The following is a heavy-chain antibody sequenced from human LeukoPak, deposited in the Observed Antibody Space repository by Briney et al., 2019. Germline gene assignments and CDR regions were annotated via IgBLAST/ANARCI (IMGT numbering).Heavy chain of an antibody. J-gene: IGHJ6*03. CDR3: AKSGSRYYYYCYMDV. Sequence: GRSLRLSCAASGFTFNSYAMHWVRQAPGKGLEWVAVIWYDGSNKYYADSVKGRFTIYRDNSKNTLHLQMNSLRADDTAVYYYAKSGSRYYYYCYMDVLGKGTTVTVSS. CDR1: GFTFNSYA. D-gene: IGHD1-26*01. CDR2: IWYDGSNK. V-gene: IGHV3-33*06.